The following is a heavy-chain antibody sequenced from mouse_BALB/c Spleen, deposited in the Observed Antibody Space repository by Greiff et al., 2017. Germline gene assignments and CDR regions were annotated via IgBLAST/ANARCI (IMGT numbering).Heavy chain of an antibody. J-gene: IGHJ2*01. V-gene: IGHV14-3*02. CDR2: IDPANGNT. Sequence: VQLQQSGAELVKPGASVKLSCTASGFNIKDTYMHWVKQRPEQGLEWIGRIDPANGNTKYDPKFQGKATITADTSSNTAYLQLSSLTSEDTAVYYCARGGDYDEGCDYWGQGTTLTVSS. CDR1: GFNIKDTY. CDR3: ARGGDYDEGCDY. D-gene: IGHD2-4*01.